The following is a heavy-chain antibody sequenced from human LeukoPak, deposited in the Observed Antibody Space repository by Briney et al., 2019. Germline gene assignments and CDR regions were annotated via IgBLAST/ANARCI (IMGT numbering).Heavy chain of an antibody. CDR1: GYTFTGYY. CDR3: ARDALWFGELIHDP. D-gene: IGHD3-10*01. V-gene: IGHV1-2*02. Sequence: ASVKVSCKASGYTFTGYYMHWVRQAPGQGLEWMGWINPNSGGTNNAQKFQGRVTMTRDTSISTAYMELSRLRSDDTAVYYCARDALWFGELIHDPWGQGTLVTVSS. CDR2: INPNSGGT. J-gene: IGHJ5*02.